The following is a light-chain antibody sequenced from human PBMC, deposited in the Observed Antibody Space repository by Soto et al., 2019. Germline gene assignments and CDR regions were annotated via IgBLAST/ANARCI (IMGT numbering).Light chain of an antibody. CDR3: QPYNNWPLT. CDR1: QSVSSY. V-gene: IGKV3-15*01. CDR2: DTS. Sequence: ILLTQSPATLAVSPVEIATLSFRASQSVSSYLAWYQQKPGQAPRLLIYDTSTRATGVPTRFSGSRSGAEFTLTINSLQSEDFAVYYCQPYNNWPLTFGGGTKVDIK. J-gene: IGKJ4*01.